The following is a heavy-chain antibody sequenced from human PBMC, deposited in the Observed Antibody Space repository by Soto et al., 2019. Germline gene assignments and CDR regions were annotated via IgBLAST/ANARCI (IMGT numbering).Heavy chain of an antibody. CDR3: ARAPPGPSPRWLI. CDR1: GGSISSGGYS. Sequence: SETLSLTCTVSGGSISSGGYSWSWIQQSPEKGLEWIGCIHPTGATYYHPSLKSRVTISVDPSRNQFSLNLTSVTAADTAVYYCARAPPGPSPRWLIWGQGTTVTVSS. V-gene: IGHV4-30-2*06. CDR2: IHPTGAT. J-gene: IGHJ6*02. D-gene: IGHD3-10*01.